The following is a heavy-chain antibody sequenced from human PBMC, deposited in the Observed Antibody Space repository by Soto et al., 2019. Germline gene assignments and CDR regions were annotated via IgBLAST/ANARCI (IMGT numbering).Heavy chain of an antibody. Sequence: SETLSLTCTVSGGSISSGGYYWSWIRQHPGKGLEWIGYIYYSGSTYYNPSLKSRVTISVDTSKKQFSLKLSSVTAADTAVYYCARDSHVDTAGLSAFDIWGQGTMVTVSS. J-gene: IGHJ3*02. CDR1: GGSISSGGYY. CDR2: IYYSGST. CDR3: ARDSHVDTAGLSAFDI. V-gene: IGHV4-31*03. D-gene: IGHD5-18*01.